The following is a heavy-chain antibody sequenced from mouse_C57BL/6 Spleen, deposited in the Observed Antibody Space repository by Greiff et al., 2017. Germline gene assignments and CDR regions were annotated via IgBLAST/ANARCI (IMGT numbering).Heavy chain of an antibody. CDR3: ARSYYYGSSYRNWYFDV. CDR1: GFTFTDYY. CDR2: IRNKANGYTT. Sequence: EVKLVESGGGLVQPGGSLSLSCAASGFTFTDYYMSWVRQPPGKALEWLGFIRNKANGYTTEYSASVKGRFTISRDNSQSILYLQMNALRAEDSATYYCARSYYYGSSYRNWYFDVWGTGTTVTVSS. V-gene: IGHV7-3*01. J-gene: IGHJ1*03. D-gene: IGHD1-1*01.